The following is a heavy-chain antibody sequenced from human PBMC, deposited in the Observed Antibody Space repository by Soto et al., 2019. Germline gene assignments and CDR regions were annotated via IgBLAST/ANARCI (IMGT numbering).Heavy chain of an antibody. J-gene: IGHJ6*02. CDR1: GGSFSGYY. Sequence: SETLSLTCAVYGGSFSGYYWSWIRQPPGKGLEWIGEINHSGSTNYNPSLKSRVTISVDTSKNQFSLRAEDTAVYYCARGLLRYSSSWYSDVREKEHYYGMDVWGQGTTVTVSS. V-gene: IGHV4-34*01. D-gene: IGHD6-13*01. CDR3: ARGLLRYSSSWYSDVREKEHYYGMDV. CDR2: INHSGST.